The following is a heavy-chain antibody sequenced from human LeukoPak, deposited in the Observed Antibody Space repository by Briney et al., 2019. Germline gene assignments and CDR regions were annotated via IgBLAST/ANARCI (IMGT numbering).Heavy chain of an antibody. CDR1: GFTFSSYA. V-gene: IGHV3-23*01. D-gene: IGHD3-22*01. J-gene: IGHJ4*02. CDR3: AKDDSGYYDSSGYYYGNDY. CDR2: ISGSGGST. Sequence: PGGSLRLSCAASGFTFSSYAMSLVRQAAGKGLEWVSAISGSGGSTYYADSVKGRFTISRDNSKNTLYLQMNSLRAEDTAVYYCAKDDSGYYDSSGYYYGNDYWGQGTLVTVSS.